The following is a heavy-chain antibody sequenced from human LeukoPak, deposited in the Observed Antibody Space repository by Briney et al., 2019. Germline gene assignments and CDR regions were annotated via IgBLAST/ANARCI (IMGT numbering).Heavy chain of an antibody. CDR2: IWYDGSNK. J-gene: IGHJ4*02. Sequence: PGGSLRLSCAASGFTFSSYGMHWVRQAPGKGLEWVAVIWYDGSNKYYADSVKGRFTISRDKSKNTLYLQMNSLRADDTAVYYCAKSHPSGWYAYDYWGQGTLVTVSS. CDR1: GFTFSSYG. D-gene: IGHD6-19*01. CDR3: AKSHPSGWYAYDY. V-gene: IGHV3-30*02.